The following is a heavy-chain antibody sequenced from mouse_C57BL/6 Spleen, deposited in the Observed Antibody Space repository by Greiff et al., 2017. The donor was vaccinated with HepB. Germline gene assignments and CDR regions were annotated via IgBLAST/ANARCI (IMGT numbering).Heavy chain of an antibody. V-gene: IGHV1-53*01. CDR1: GYTFTSYW. J-gene: IGHJ4*01. CDR2: INPSNGGT. Sequence: QVQLQQPGPELVKPGASVKLSCKASGYTFTSYWMHWVKQRPGQGLEWIGNINPSNGGTNYNEKFKIKATLTVDKSSSTAYMQLSSLTSEDSAVYCCARAAYYYAMDYWGQGTSVTVSS. CDR3: ARAAYYYAMDY.